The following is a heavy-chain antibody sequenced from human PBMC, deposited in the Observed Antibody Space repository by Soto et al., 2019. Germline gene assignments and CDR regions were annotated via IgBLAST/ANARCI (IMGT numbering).Heavy chain of an antibody. D-gene: IGHD4-17*01. V-gene: IGHV3-23*01. CDR2: ISGSGA. Sequence: GGSLRLSCAASGFTFSDYPMSWVRQAPGKGLEWVSVISGSGAYYADSVKGRFTISRDNTKNTLFLQMNSLRAEDTAVYYCAKERATTTAFDYWGQGALVTVSS. J-gene: IGHJ4*02. CDR1: GFTFSDYP. CDR3: AKERATTTAFDY.